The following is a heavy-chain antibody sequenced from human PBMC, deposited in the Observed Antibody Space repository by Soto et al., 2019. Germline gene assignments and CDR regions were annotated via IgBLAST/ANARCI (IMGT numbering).Heavy chain of an antibody. D-gene: IGHD3-16*02. CDR2: IFPMFDVP. CDR3: ARSVGSGGVIGGFDY. V-gene: IGHV1-69*19. J-gene: IGHJ4*02. CDR1: GGTFNTYA. Sequence: QVQLVQSGPEMKKPGSAVKVSCKASGGTFNTYAMNWVRQVTGQGLECMGGIFPMFDVPRYAQKFQGRVTITLDESSTTAYMDLSSLRFDDTAVYYCARSVGSGGVIGGFDYWGQGTLVSV.